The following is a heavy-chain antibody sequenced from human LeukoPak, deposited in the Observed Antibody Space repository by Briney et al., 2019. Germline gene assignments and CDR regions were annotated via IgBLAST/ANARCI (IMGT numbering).Heavy chain of an antibody. J-gene: IGHJ4*02. D-gene: IGHD1-26*01. CDR1: GFTFSDYY. V-gene: IGHV3-11*04. CDR2: ISSSGSTI. Sequence: SGGSLRLSCAASGFTFSDYYMSWIRQAPGKGLEWVSYISSSGSTIYYADSVKGRFTISRDNAKNSLYLQMNSLRAEDTAVYYCARDLGATTSWYFDYWGQGTLVTVSS. CDR3: ARDLGATTSWYFDY.